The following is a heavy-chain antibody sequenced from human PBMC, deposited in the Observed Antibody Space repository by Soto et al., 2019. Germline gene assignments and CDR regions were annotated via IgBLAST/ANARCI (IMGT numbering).Heavy chain of an antibody. CDR1: GFAFYYYN. CDR2: ISGSGIDI. V-gene: IGHV3-21*01. CDR3: AREGVTNYTDYYFDL. D-gene: IGHD4-4*01. Sequence: GGSLRLSCAASGFAFYYYNMNWVRQAPGRGLEWVSSISGSGIDIHFTDSVKGRFTISRDNAKTSLYLQMDSLRPEDTAIYYWAREGVTNYTDYYFDLWGHGALVTVSS. J-gene: IGHJ4*01.